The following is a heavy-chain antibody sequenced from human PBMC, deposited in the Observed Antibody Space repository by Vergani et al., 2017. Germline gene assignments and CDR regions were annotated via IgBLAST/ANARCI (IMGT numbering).Heavy chain of an antibody. D-gene: IGHD5-18*01. Sequence: VQLLESGGGVVQPGRSLRLSCAASGFTFSSYAMHWVRQAPGKGLEWVAGISYDGSNKYYADSVKGRFTISSDNSKNTLYLKRNRLRAEDAAVYYWASRLRGETGYDAFDIWGQGTMVTVSS. J-gene: IGHJ3*02. CDR1: GFTFSSYA. CDR2: ISYDGSNK. CDR3: ASRLRGETGYDAFDI. V-gene: IGHV3-30-3*01.